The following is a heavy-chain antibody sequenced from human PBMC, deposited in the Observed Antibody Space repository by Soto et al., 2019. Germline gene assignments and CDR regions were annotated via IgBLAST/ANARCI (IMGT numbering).Heavy chain of an antibody. D-gene: IGHD3-9*01. Sequence: SETLSLTCTVSGGSISSGGYYWSWIRQHPGKGLEWIGYIYYSGSTYYNPSLKSRVTISVDTSKNQFSLKLSSVTAADTAVYYCARERNYDVLTGYYDPNWFDHWGQGTLVTV. J-gene: IGHJ5*02. CDR3: ARERNYDVLTGYYDPNWFDH. CDR1: GGSISSGGYY. CDR2: IYYSGST. V-gene: IGHV4-31*03.